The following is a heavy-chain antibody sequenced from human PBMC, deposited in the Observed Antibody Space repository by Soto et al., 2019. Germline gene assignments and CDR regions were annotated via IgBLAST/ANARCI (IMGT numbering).Heavy chain of an antibody. J-gene: IGHJ4*02. CDR3: AKDQAR. V-gene: IGHV3-30*18. Sequence: QVQLVESGGGVVQPGRSLRLSCAASGYTFSSYGMHWVRQAPGKGLEWVAVISYDGSNKYYADSVKGRFTISRDNSKNTLYLQMNCLRAEDTAVYYCAKDQARWGQGTLVTVSS. CDR2: ISYDGSNK. CDR1: GYTFSSYG.